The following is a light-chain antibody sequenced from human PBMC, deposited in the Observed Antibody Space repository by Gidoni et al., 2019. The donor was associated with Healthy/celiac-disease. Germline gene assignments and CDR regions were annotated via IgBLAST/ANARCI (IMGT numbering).Light chain of an antibody. Sequence: DIVMTQSPDSLAVSLGERATINCKPSQSVLYSSNNKNYLAWYQQKPGQPPKLLMYWASTRESGVPDRFSGSGSGTDFTLTISSLQAEDVAVYYCQQYYSTPRTFGQETKVEIK. CDR2: WAS. V-gene: IGKV4-1*01. CDR3: QQYYSTPRT. J-gene: IGKJ1*01. CDR1: QSVLYSSNNKNY.